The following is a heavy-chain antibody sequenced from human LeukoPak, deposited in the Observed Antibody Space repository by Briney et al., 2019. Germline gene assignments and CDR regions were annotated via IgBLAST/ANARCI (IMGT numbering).Heavy chain of an antibody. CDR3: ARHEVAVRGPNWFDP. CDR2: IYYSGST. D-gene: IGHD3-10*01. CDR1: GVSISSSNSY. J-gene: IGHJ5*02. Sequence: SETLSLTCTVSGVSISSSNSYWGWIRQPPGKGLEWIGSIYYSGSTYYNPSLKSRVTISVDTSKNQFSLKLSSVTAADTAVYYCARHEVAVRGPNWFDPWGQGTLVTVSS. V-gene: IGHV4-39*01.